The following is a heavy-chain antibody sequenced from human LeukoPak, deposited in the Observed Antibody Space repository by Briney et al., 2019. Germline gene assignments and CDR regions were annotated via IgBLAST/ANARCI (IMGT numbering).Heavy chain of an antibody. V-gene: IGHV3-21*01. D-gene: IGHD3-10*01. J-gene: IGHJ4*02. CDR1: GFTFSSYS. CDR3: ARVHYGSGAFDY. CDR2: ISSSSSYI. Sequence: PGGSLRLSCAASGFTFSSYSMNWVRQAPGKGLEWVSSISSSSSYIYYADSVKGRFTISRDNAKNSLYLQMNSLRAEDTAVYYCARVHYGSGAFDYWGQGTLVTVSS.